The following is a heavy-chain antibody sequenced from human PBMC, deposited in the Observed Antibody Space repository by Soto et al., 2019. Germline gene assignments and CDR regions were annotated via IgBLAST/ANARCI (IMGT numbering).Heavy chain of an antibody. V-gene: IGHV2-5*02. CDR2: IYWDDDP. CDR3: TYRHAAATNAFVS. J-gene: IGHJ3*01. Sequence: QIPLKESGPTLVKPTQTLPLPCTFSGFSRTTSGVAVDWIRQPPGKALEWLALIYWDDDPRYSPSLKNRLTITGDTSENQVVLTMTNMAPVYTVTFLCTYRHAAATNAFVSWGQGKIGTVSS. CDR1: GFSRTTSGVA. D-gene: IGHD1-26*01.